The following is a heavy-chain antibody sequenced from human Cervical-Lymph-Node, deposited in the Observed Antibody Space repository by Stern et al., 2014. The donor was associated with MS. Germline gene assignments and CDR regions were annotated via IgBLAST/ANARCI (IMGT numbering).Heavy chain of an antibody. CDR3: ARNSGSYYSVFVYFQH. CDR2: IIPIFGTA. Sequence: VHLVESGAEVKKPGSSVKVSCKASGGTFSSYAISWVRQAPGQGLEWMGGIIPIFGTANYAQKFQGRVTITADESTSTAYMELSSLRSEDTAVYYCARNSGSYYSVFVYFQHWGQGTLVTVSS. V-gene: IGHV1-69*01. CDR1: GGTFSSYA. J-gene: IGHJ1*01. D-gene: IGHD1-26*01.